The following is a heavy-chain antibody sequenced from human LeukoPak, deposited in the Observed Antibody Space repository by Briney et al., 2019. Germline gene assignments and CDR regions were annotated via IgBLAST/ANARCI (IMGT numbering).Heavy chain of an antibody. V-gene: IGHV3-64D*06. CDR3: VKDRGQSIETAGHFGS. D-gene: IGHD5-24*01. CDR2: ISSNGGNT. CDR1: GFTFIYYA. Sequence: GGSLRLSFSASGFTFIYYAMHWVRPAPGKGLEYVSGISSNGGNTYYADSVKGRFTMSRANTNNTLYLQMSSLRAEDTALYYCVKDRGQSIETAGHFGSWGQGTLVTVSS. J-gene: IGHJ4*02.